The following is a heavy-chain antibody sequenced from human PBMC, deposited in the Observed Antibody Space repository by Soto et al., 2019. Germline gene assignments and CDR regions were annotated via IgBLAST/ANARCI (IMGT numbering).Heavy chain of an antibody. J-gene: IGHJ4*02. V-gene: IGHV3-30*04. CDR2: ITRDGYNK. Sequence: QVQLVASGGGVVQPGRSLRLSCAVSGFIFKNYALNWVRQAPGKGLEWVASITRDGYNKYYADSVKGRFTISRDNSKNTLSLQMTALRVEDSSVYYCTKSSGGSSSVGMDYWGPGTPVTVSS. CDR1: GFIFKNYA. CDR3: TKSSGGSSSVGMDY. D-gene: IGHD6-6*01.